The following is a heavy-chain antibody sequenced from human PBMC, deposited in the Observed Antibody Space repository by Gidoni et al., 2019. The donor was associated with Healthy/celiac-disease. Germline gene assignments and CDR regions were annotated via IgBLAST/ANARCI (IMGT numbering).Heavy chain of an antibody. J-gene: IGHJ4*02. Sequence: EVQLLESGGGLVQPGGSLRLSCAASGFTFSSYAMSWVRQAPGKGLEWVSAISGSGGSTYYADSVKGRFTISRDKSKNTVYLQMKSLRAEDTAVYYCANARDFWSGYYYYFDYWGQGTLVTVSS. CDR1: GFTFSSYA. CDR2: ISGSGGST. CDR3: ANARDFWSGYYYYFDY. D-gene: IGHD3-3*01. V-gene: IGHV3-23*01.